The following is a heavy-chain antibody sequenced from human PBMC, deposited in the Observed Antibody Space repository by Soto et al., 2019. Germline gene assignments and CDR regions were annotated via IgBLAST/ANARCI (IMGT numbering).Heavy chain of an antibody. V-gene: IGHV3-30-3*01. J-gene: IGHJ6*02. D-gene: IGHD2-21*02. CDR3: ARGGIVVVTVMGGNPSGKRGYYYYGMDV. CDR1: GFTFSSYA. CDR2: ISYDGSNK. Sequence: GGSLRLSCAASGFTFSSYAMHWVRQAPGKGLEWVAVISYDGSNKYYADSVKGRFTISRDNSKNTLYLQMNSLRAEDTAVYYCARGGIVVVTVMGGNPSGKRGYYYYGMDVWGQGTTVTVSS.